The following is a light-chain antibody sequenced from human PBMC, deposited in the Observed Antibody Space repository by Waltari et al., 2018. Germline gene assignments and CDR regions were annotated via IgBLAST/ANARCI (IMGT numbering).Light chain of an antibody. CDR1: QSVLYSSNNKNY. CDR3: QQYYSTPPLYT. CDR2: WAS. J-gene: IGKJ2*01. V-gene: IGKV4-1*01. Sequence: DIVMTQSPDSLAVSLGERATINSKSSQSVLYSSNNKNYLAWYQQKPGQPPKLLIYWASTLECGVPARFSGSWSGTDFTLTISSLQAEDVAVYYCQQYYSTPPLYTFGQGTKLEIK.